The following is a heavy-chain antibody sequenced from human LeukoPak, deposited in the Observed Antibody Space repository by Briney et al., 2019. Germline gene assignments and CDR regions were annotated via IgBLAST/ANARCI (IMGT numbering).Heavy chain of an antibody. CDR3: AKHFDYASGSYYSHLDY. CDR1: GFTFSSYA. Sequence: GGSLRLSCAASGFTFSSYAFTWVRQTRGKGLEWVSAISSSYGTYYADSVKGRFTISRDNSKHTLYLQMNSLRDEDTAVYYCAKHFDYASGSYYSHLDYWGQGTLVTVSS. CDR2: ISSSYGT. D-gene: IGHD3-10*01. J-gene: IGHJ4*02. V-gene: IGHV3-23*01.